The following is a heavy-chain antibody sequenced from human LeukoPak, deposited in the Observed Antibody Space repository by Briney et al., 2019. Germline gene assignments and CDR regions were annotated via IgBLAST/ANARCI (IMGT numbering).Heavy chain of an antibody. V-gene: IGHV5-51*01. CDR3: ARFRCGGECYSDF. CDR2: IFPSDSDT. CDR1: GYTFVDYW. J-gene: IGHJ4*02. Sequence: GESLKISCRGSGYTFVDYWSGWVLQMPGKGLEWMGFIFPSDSDTRYSPSFQGQVTISADTSMNTAYLQWSSLKASDTAIYYCARFRCGGECYSDFWGQGTLVTVAS. D-gene: IGHD2-21*01.